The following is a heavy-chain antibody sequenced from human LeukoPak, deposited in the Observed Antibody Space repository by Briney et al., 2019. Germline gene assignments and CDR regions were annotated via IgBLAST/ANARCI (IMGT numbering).Heavy chain of an antibody. D-gene: IGHD2-15*01. Sequence: GGSLRLSCAASGFTFSRYGIHWVRQAPGKGLEWMAFVRHDESTKFYAGSVKGRFTISRDNSKNTLDLQMNSLRADDTAVYYCAKEEVYCTGGICYRYFDNWGQGTLVTVSS. V-gene: IGHV3-30*02. CDR2: VRHDESTK. CDR3: AKEEVYCTGGICYRYFDN. J-gene: IGHJ4*02. CDR1: GFTFSRYG.